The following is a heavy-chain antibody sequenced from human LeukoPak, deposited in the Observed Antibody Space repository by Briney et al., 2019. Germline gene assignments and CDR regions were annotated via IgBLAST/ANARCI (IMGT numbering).Heavy chain of an antibody. CDR2: ISWNSGSI. D-gene: IGHD6-13*01. J-gene: IGHJ3*01. Sequence: GRSLRLSCAASGFTFDDYAMHWVRQAPGKGLEWVSGISWNSGSIGYADSVKGRFTISRDNAKNSLYLQMNSLRAEDTALYYCAKDIAAAAVAFDVWGQGTMVTVSS. CDR1: GFTFDDYA. CDR3: AKDIAAAAVAFDV. V-gene: IGHV3-9*01.